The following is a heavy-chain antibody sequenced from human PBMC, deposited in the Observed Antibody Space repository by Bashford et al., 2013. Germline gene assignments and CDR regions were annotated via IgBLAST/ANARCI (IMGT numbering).Heavy chain of an antibody. J-gene: IGHJ4*02. Sequence: VASVKVSCKASGYTFTSYGISWVRQAPGQGLEWMGWISAYNGNTNYAQKLQGRVTMTTDTSTSTAYMELRSLRSDDTAVYYCAREGYYDSSGYYSSPFDYWGQGTLVTVSS. V-gene: IGHV1-18*01. CDR2: ISAYNGNT. D-gene: IGHD3-22*01. CDR3: AREGYYDSSGYYSSPFDY. CDR1: GYTFTSYG.